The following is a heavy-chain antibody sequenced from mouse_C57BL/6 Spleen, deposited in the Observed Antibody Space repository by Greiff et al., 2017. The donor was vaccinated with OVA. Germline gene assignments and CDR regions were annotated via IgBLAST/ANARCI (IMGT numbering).Heavy chain of an antibody. CDR3: KRRGGGHYYAMDY. J-gene: IGHJ4*01. Sequence: QVQLKQSGAELVRPGASVTLSCKASGYTFTDYEMHWVKQTPVHGLEWIGAIDPETGGTAYNQKFKGKAILTADKASSTAYMELRSLTSEDSAVYYCKRRGGGHYYAMDYWGQGTSVTVSS. D-gene: IGHD1-1*02. CDR1: GYTFTDYE. CDR2: IDPETGGT. V-gene: IGHV1-15*01.